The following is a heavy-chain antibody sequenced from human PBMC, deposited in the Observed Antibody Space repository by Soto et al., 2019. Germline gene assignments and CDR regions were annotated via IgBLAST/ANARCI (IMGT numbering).Heavy chain of an antibody. J-gene: IGHJ6*04. Sequence: GGSLRLSCAASGFTLSSYDTTWVRQAPGKGLEWISHIMRGSSYISNADSVKGRFTISRDDATNSLSLQMNSLRAEDTAVYYCARVSCCGLDQYWYMDVWGKGTTVTVSS. D-gene: IGHD2-8*02. V-gene: IGHV3-21*05. CDR2: IMRGSSYI. CDR3: ARVSCCGLDQYWYMDV. CDR1: GFTLSSYD.